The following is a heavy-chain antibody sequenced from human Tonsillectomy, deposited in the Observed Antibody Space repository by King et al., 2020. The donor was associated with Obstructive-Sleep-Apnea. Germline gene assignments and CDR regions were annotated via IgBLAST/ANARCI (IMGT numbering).Heavy chain of an antibody. J-gene: IGHJ4*02. Sequence: LQLQESGPGLVKPSETLSLTCTVSGGSISNYYWSWIRQPPGKGLEWIGYMYYSGNTNFNPSLKRRVTITADTSKIQFSLRLSSVTAADTAVYYCAGHRGVEEYGGYGYYFDYWGQGTLVTVSS. V-gene: IGHV4-59*08. CDR2: MYYSGNT. CDR1: GGSISNYY. CDR3: AGHRGVEEYGGYGYYFDY. D-gene: IGHD6-25*01.